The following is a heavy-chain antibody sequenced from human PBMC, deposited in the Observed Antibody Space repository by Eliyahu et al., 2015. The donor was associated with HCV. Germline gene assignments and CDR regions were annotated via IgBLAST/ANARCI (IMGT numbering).Heavy chain of an antibody. CDR2: ISGSGGGT. V-gene: IGHV3-23*01. J-gene: IGHJ6*02. CDR1: GFTFGGYA. Sequence: EVQLLESGGGLVQPGGSLRLSCAASGFTFGGYAMSWVRQAPGKGLGVVSAISGSGGGTYYADSVKGRFTISRDNSKNTLYLQMNSLRAEDTAVYYCARGLLNYYYYGMDVWGQGTTVTVSS. CDR3: ARGLLNYYYYGMDV.